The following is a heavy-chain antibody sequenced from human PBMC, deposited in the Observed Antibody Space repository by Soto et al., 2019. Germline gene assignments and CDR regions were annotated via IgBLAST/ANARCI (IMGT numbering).Heavy chain of an antibody. V-gene: IGHV4-4*07. Sequence: KASETLSLTCTVSGDSISTYYWSWIRQPAGKGLEWIGRIHTSGRTLYNPSLKSRVTKSVGTSKIHFSLNLRSVTAADTAVYYCAGGAAADYFDYWGQGTLVTVSS. D-gene: IGHD6-13*01. CDR3: AGGAAADYFDY. CDR2: IHTSGRT. CDR1: GDSISTYY. J-gene: IGHJ4*02.